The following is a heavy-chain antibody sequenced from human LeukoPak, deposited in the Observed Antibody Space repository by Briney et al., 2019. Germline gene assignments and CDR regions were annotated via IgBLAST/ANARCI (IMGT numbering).Heavy chain of an antibody. CDR2: ISGSGGST. Sequence: GGSLRLSCAASGFTFNTYGMSWVRQAPGKGLEWVSAISGSGGSTYYADSVKGRFTISRDNSKNTLYLQMNSLRAEDTAVYYCAKSMGGYDNWFDPWGQGTLVTVSS. V-gene: IGHV3-23*01. D-gene: IGHD3-22*01. CDR3: AKSMGGYDNWFDP. CDR1: GFTFNTYG. J-gene: IGHJ5*02.